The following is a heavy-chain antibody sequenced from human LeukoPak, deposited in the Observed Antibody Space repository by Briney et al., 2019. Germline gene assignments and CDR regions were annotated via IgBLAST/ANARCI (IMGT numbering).Heavy chain of an antibody. CDR2: INSDGSST. D-gene: IGHD6-13*01. Sequence: PGGSLRLSCAASGFTFSSYWMHWVRQAPGKGLVWVSRINSDGSSTSYADSVKGRFTISRDNAKNTLYLQMNSLRAEDTAVYYCARADGSSWHRRGVTYAFDYWGQGTLVTVSS. J-gene: IGHJ4*02. V-gene: IGHV3-74*01. CDR3: ARADGSSWHRRGVTYAFDY. CDR1: GFTFSSYW.